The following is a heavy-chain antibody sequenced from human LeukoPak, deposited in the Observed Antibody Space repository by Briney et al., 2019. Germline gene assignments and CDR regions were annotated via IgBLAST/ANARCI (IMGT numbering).Heavy chain of an antibody. J-gene: IGHJ4*02. CDR1: GFTFSNAW. V-gene: IGHV3-15*01. CDR3: TTHLPSNYYDSSGYVDY. D-gene: IGHD3-22*01. Sequence: GGSLRLSCAASGFTFSNAWMSWVRQAPGKGLEWVGCINRKTAGGTTDYAAPVTGRFTISRDDSKNTLYLQMNSLKTEDTAVYYCTTHLPSNYYDSSGYVDYWGQGTLVTVSS. CDR2: INRKTAGGTT.